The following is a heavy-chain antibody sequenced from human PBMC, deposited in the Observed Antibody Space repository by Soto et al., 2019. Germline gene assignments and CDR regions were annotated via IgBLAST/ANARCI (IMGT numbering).Heavy chain of an antibody. J-gene: IGHJ4*02. Sequence: GGSLRLSCAASGFTFSSYGMHWVRQAPGKGREWLAVISYDGSNKYYADSVKGRFTISRDNSKNTLYLQMNSLRAEDTAVYYCAKDRDRSGYLLDYWGQGTLVTVSS. CDR2: ISYDGSNK. D-gene: IGHD3-22*01. CDR1: GFTFSSYG. CDR3: AKDRDRSGYLLDY. V-gene: IGHV3-30*18.